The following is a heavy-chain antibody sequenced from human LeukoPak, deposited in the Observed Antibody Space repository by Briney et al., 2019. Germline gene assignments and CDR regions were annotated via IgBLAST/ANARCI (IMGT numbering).Heavy chain of an antibody. Sequence: PSETLSLTCTVSGGPISSYYWSWIRQPAGKGLEWIGRVYTSGSTNYNPSLKSRVTMSVDTSKNQFSLKLNSVTAADTAVYYCALRGYCSGNNCYSDYWGQGTLVTVSS. CDR2: VYTSGST. CDR3: ALRGYCSGNNCYSDY. D-gene: IGHD2-15*01. J-gene: IGHJ4*02. V-gene: IGHV4-4*07. CDR1: GGPISSYY.